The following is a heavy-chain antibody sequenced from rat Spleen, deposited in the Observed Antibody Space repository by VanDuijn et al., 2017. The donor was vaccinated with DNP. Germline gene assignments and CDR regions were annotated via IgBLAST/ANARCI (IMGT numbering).Heavy chain of an antibody. V-gene: IGHV1-43*01. Sequence: QVQLQQSGAELAEPGSSVKISCKSSGYIFTSNYIGWIKQTTGQGLEYIGYINTGSGGTNYKEKFKGKATSTVDKTSSTAFMQLNSLTPDDAAVYDCARGGDGIWFAYWGQGTLVTVSS. CDR1: GYIFTSNY. J-gene: IGHJ3*01. CDR3: ARGGDGIWFAY. CDR2: INTGSGGT. D-gene: IGHD1-1*01.